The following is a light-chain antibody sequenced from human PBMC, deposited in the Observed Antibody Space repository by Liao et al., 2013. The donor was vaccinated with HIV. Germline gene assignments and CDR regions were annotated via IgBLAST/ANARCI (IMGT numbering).Light chain of an antibody. CDR1: KLGDKY. CDR2: QDN. V-gene: IGLV3-1*01. CDR3: QVWDNNSDHWM. Sequence: SYELTQPPSVSVSPGRPASITCSGDKLGDKYACWYQQKPGQSPVLVIYQDNKRPSGIPERFSGSNSGNTATLTISRVVAGDEADYYCQVWDNNSDHWMFGGGTKLTVL. J-gene: IGLJ3*02.